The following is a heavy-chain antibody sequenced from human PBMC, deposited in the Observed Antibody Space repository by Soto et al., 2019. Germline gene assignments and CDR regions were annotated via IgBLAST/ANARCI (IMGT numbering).Heavy chain of an antibody. V-gene: IGHV1-46*01. CDR3: VKNRGAGSLSNWSFAS. J-gene: IGHJ2*01. CDR1: GYSFTNYF. Sequence: ASVKVSCKTSGYSFTNYFIHWVRQAPGQGLEWMGIINPSADTTNYAHKFQGRFTISRDNSRNTLYLQMNSLGADDTAVYYCVKNRGAGSLSNWSFASWGRGSLVTVSS. CDR2: INPSADTT. D-gene: IGHD1-26*01.